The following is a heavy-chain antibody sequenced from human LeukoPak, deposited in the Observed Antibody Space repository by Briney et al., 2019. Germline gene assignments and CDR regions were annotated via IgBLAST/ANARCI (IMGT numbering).Heavy chain of an antibody. CDR2: ISGSDGST. D-gene: IGHD2-2*01. CDR3: ARSVSSRFTSPRRPYYFDS. V-gene: IGHV3-23*01. J-gene: IGHJ4*02. CDR1: GFTFSSYA. Sequence: GGSLRLSCAASGFTFSSYAMSWVRQAPGKGLEWVSGISGSDGSTNYADSVKGRFTISRENSKNTLYLQMNSLRAEDTAVYYCARSVSSRFTSPRRPYYFDSWGQGTLVTVSS.